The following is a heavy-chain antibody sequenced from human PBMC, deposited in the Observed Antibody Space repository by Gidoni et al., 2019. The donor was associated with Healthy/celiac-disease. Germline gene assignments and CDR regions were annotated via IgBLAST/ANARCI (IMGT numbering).Heavy chain of an antibody. J-gene: IGHJ4*02. Sequence: YSGSTNYNPSLKSRVTISVDTSKNQFSLKLSSVTAADTAVYYCARDQGTGPWYFDYWGQGTLVTVSS. D-gene: IGHD3-10*01. CDR2: YSGST. V-gene: IGHV4-59*01. CDR3: ARDQGTGPWYFDY.